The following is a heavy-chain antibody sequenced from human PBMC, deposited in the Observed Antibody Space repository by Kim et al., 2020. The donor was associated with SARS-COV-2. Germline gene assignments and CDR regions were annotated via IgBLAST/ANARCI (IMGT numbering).Heavy chain of an antibody. CDR3: AKFLNMRYYYGMDV. Sequence: AASVKGRFTITRDKSKNTLYLQVNSLRAEDTAVYFCAKFLNMRYYYGMDVWGQGTTVTVSS. V-gene: IGHV3-23*01. D-gene: IGHD3-22*01. J-gene: IGHJ6*02.